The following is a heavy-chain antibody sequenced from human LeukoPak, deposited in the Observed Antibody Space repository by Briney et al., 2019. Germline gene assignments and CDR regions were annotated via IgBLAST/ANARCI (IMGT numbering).Heavy chain of an antibody. J-gene: IGHJ3*02. D-gene: IGHD3-16*02. CDR1: GGTFSSYA. V-gene: IGHV1-69*13. Sequence: ASVKVSCKASGGTFSSYAISWVRQAPRQGCEWMGGIIPIFGTANYAQKFQGRVTITADESTSTAYMELSSLRSEDTAVYYCARGKKSLGELSLGAFDIWGQGTMVTVSS. CDR2: IIPIFGTA. CDR3: ARGKKSLGELSLGAFDI.